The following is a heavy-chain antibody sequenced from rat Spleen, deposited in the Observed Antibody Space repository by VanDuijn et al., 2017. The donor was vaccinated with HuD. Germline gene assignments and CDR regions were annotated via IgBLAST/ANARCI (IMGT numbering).Heavy chain of an antibody. J-gene: IGHJ2*01. V-gene: IGHV7-7*01. CDR3: ATWCPLGY. CDR1: GFTFSSNW. Sequence: EVQLVESGGGLVQPGSPLKLSCAASGFTFSSNWLNWISQPAGKPPEWLGFIRNKANGYTTAYIPSAKGRFTISRDDSHNMLNLQMNTLRPEDTGTYYCATWCPLGYWGQGVMVTVSS. CDR2: IRNKANGYTT. D-gene: IGHD3-1*01.